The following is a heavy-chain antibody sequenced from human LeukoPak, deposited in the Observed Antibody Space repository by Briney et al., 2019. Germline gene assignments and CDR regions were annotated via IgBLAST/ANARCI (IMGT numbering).Heavy chain of an antibody. D-gene: IGHD6-6*01. CDR1: GGSISSGGYY. Sequence: SETLSLTCTVSGGSISSGGYYWSWIRQPPGKGLEWIGYIYHSGSTNYNPSLKSRLTISIDTSKNQFSLKLNSMTAADTAVYYCVRNIYTSSYYFDYWGQGTLVTVSS. J-gene: IGHJ4*02. V-gene: IGHV4-61*08. CDR2: IYHSGST. CDR3: VRNIYTSSYYFDY.